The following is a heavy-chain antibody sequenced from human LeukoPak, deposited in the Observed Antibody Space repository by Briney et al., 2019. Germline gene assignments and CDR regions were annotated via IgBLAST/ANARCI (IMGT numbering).Heavy chain of an antibody. V-gene: IGHV3-7*01. CDR1: GFTFSSYW. CDR2: IKQDGSEK. J-gene: IGHJ6*02. D-gene: IGHD3-9*01. CDR3: VRDHVLRYFDWFKWEYGMDV. Sequence: PGGSLRLSCAASGFTFSSYWMSWVRQAPGKGLEWVANIKQDGSEKYYVDSVKGGLTISRDNAKNSLYLQMNSLRAEDTAVYYCVRDHVLRYFDWFKWEYGMDVWGQGTTVTVSS.